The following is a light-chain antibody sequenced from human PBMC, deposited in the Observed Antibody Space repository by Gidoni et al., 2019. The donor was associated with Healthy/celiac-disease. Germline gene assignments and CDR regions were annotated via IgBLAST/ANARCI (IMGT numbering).Light chain of an antibody. CDR3: QQYGSSPLT. CDR1: QSVSSSY. V-gene: IGKV3-20*01. Sequence: ESVLTQSPGTLSLSPGERATLSCRASQSVSSSYLAWYQQKPGQATRLPISGASSSATGIPDRFSGSGSRTDFTLTISRLEPEDFAVYYCQQYGSSPLTFGGGTKVEIK. J-gene: IGKJ4*01. CDR2: GAS.